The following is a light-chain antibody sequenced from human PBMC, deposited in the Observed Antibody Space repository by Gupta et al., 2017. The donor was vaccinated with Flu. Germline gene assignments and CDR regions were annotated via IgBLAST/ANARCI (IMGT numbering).Light chain of an antibody. CDR2: GAS. CDR1: QSVSNN. J-gene: IGKJ5*01. V-gene: IGKV3D-15*01. CDR3: QQYSNWPPIT. Sequence: ATRSGSAGERATLSCRAAQSVSNNLAWYKQKPGQAPRLLIYGASTRVTGIPARFSGSGCGTDFTLTISSRQSEDSAVYYCQQYSNWPPITFGQGTRLEIK.